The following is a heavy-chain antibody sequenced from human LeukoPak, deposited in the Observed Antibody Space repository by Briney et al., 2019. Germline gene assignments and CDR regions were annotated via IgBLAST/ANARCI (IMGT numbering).Heavy chain of an antibody. Sequence: SETLSLTCTVYGGSFSGYYWSWIRQPPGKGLEWIGEINHSGSTNYNPSLKSRVTISVDTSKNQFSLKLSSVTAADTAVYYCASPSTLYAFDIWGQGTMVTVSS. V-gene: IGHV4-34*01. J-gene: IGHJ3*02. CDR1: GGSFSGYY. CDR3: ASPSTLYAFDI. CDR2: INHSGST. D-gene: IGHD2-2*02.